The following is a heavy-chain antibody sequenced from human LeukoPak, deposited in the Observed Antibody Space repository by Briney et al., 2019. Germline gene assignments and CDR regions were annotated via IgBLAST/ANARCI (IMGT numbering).Heavy chain of an antibody. D-gene: IGHD3-22*01. J-gene: IGHJ6*03. CDR3: ARARYYYDSSGYYSVRGNYYYYYYMDV. V-gene: IGHV4-59*01. CDR1: GGSISSYY. Sequence: SETLSLTCTVSGGSISSYYWSWIRQPPGKGLEWIGYIYYSGSTNYNPSLKSRGTILVDTSKNQFSLKLSSVTAADTAVYYCARARYYYDSSGYYSVRGNYYYYYYMDVWGKGTTVTISS. CDR2: IYYSGST.